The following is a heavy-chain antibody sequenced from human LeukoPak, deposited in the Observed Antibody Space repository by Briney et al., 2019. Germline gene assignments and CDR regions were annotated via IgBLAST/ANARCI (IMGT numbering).Heavy chain of an antibody. CDR2: INSDGSST. J-gene: IGHJ4*02. CDR1: GFTFSSYW. D-gene: IGHD3-22*01. CDR3: ARAGYYDSSSYLSARRQYYFDY. V-gene: IGHV3-74*01. Sequence: GGSLRLSCAASGFTFSSYWMHWVRQAPGKGLVWVSRINSDGSSTSYADSVKGRFTISRDNAKNTLYLQMNSLRAEDTAVYYCARAGYYDSSSYLSARRQYYFDYWGQGTLVTVSS.